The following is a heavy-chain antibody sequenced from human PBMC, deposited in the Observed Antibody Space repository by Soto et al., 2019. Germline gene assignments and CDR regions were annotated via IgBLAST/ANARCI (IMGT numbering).Heavy chain of an antibody. CDR1: GFTFSSYA. CDR3: ARVDWAVGATIPSGFDY. D-gene: IGHD1-26*01. Sequence: QVQLVESGGGVVQPGRSLRLSCEVSGFTFSSYAMHWVRQAPGKGLEWVAVISFDGSNKYYADSLKGRITVSRDNSKNTLYLQMNSLRAEDTAVYYCARVDWAVGATIPSGFDYWGQGTLVTVSS. V-gene: IGHV3-30-3*01. J-gene: IGHJ4*02. CDR2: ISFDGSNK.